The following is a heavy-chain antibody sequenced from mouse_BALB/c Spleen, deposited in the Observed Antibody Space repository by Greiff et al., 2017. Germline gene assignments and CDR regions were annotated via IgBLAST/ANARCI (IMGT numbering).Heavy chain of an antibody. CDR3: ARHVYYYGSSSAWFAY. V-gene: IGHV5-12-1*01. D-gene: IGHD1-1*01. Sequence: EVQLVESGGGLVKPGGSLKLSCAASGFAFSSYDMSWVRQTPEKRLEWVAYISSGGGSTYYPDTVKGRFTISRDNAKNTLYLKLSSLKSEDTAMYYCARHVYYYGSSSAWFAYWGQGTLVTVSA. J-gene: IGHJ3*01. CDR1: GFAFSSYD. CDR2: ISSGGGST.